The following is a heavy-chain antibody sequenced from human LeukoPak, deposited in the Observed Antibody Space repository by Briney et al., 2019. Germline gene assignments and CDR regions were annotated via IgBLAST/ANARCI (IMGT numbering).Heavy chain of an antibody. J-gene: IGHJ4*02. Sequence: GGSLRLSCAASEFTFSRHGMHWVRQAPGKGLEWVAIISNDGSRKYYAHSVEGRFTISRDSSKNTLYLQMDSLGAEDTAVYYCARDRAWNYFDYWGQGTLVTVSS. CDR1: EFTFSRHG. CDR3: ARDRAWNYFDY. D-gene: IGHD3-3*01. V-gene: IGHV3-30*03. CDR2: ISNDGSRK.